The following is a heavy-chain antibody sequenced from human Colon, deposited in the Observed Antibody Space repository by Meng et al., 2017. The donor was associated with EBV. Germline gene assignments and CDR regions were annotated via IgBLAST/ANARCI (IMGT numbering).Heavy chain of an antibody. CDR3: VRDTRRGGGWFDP. CDR2: IYHGVNI. J-gene: IGHJ5*02. D-gene: IGHD3-10*01. Sequence: PEVGSGLVKPSQTSVLTCAGSGDSITSGDYFWTWIRQPPGKGLEWIGYIYHGVNIYYTPSLRSRVTISVDKSRNQFSLKLTSVSAADTAVYYCVRDTRRGGGWFDPWGQGTLVTVSS. V-gene: IGHV4-30-2*01. CDR1: GDSITSGDYF.